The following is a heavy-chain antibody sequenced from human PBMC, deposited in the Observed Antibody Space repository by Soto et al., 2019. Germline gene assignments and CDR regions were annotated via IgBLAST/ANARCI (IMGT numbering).Heavy chain of an antibody. CDR3: ARTRENGRNMMWVVVTTDYYYYYGMDV. D-gene: IGHD3-22*01. V-gene: IGHV1-69*13. J-gene: IGHJ6*02. CDR1: GGTFSSYA. CDR2: IIPIFGTA. Sequence: SVKVSCKASGGTFSSYAISWVRQAPGQGLEWMGGIIPIFGTASYAQKFQGRVTITADESTSTADMELSSLRSEDTAVYYCARTRENGRNMMWVVVTTDYYYYYGMDVWGQGTTVTVSS.